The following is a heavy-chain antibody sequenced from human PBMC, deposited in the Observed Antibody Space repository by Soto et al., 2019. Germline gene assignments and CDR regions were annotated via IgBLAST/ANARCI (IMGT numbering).Heavy chain of an antibody. Sequence: SETLSLTCAVSGGSISSSNWWSWVRQPPGKGLEWIGEIYHSGSTNYNPSLKSRVTISVDKSKNQFSLKLSSVTAADTAVYYCARDHQGIAGTLDVWGQGTTVTVSS. CDR3: ARDHQGIAGTLDV. D-gene: IGHD6-13*01. CDR1: GGSISSSNW. J-gene: IGHJ6*02. CDR2: IYHSGST. V-gene: IGHV4-4*02.